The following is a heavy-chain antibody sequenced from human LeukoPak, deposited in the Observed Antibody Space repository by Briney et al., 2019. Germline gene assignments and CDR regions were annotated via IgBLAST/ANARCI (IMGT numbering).Heavy chain of an antibody. Sequence: GGSLRLSCAASGFTFNDYWTTWVRQAPGKGLEWVAHIKQDGSERYYGDSVKGRFTISRDNAKNLVYLQMNSLGAEDTALYYCARGWNYAFRFDSWGQGTLVTVSS. V-gene: IGHV3-7*01. CDR1: GFTFNDYW. CDR2: IKQDGSER. D-gene: IGHD1-7*01. J-gene: IGHJ4*02. CDR3: ARGWNYAFRFDS.